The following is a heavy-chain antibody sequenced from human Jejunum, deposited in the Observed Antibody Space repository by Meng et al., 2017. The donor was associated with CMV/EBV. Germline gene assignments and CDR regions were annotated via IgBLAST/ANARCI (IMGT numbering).Heavy chain of an antibody. CDR3: ARAGTSSPKTLDS. J-gene: IGHJ4*02. Sequence: CAGSGFTISSYWMHWVRQAPGKGLVWVSRINSDGSSTSYADSVKGRFTISRDNAKNTLYLQMNSLRAEDTAVYYCARAGTSSPKTLDSWGQGTLVTVSS. CDR2: INSDGSST. D-gene: IGHD6-13*01. CDR1: GFTISSYW. V-gene: IGHV3-74*01.